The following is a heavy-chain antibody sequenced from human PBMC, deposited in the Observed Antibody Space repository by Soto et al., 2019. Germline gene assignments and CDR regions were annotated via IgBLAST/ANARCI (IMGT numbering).Heavy chain of an antibody. V-gene: IGHV5-10-1*01. Sequence: RGESLKISCKGSGYSFTSYWISWVRQVPGKGLEWMGRIDPSDSYTNYSPSFQGHVTISADKSISTAYLQWSSLKASDTAMYYCARHPKYGDSLWFDIWGQGTMVTVSS. CDR2: IDPSDSYT. CDR3: ARHPKYGDSLWFDI. D-gene: IGHD4-17*01. CDR1: GYSFTSYW. J-gene: IGHJ3*02.